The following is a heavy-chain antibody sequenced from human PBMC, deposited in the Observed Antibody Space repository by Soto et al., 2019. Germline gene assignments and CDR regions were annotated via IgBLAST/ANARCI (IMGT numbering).Heavy chain of an antibody. Sequence: EVQLVESGGGLVQPGGSLRLSCEASRGAFGDYWMHWVRQAPGKGLVWVSRINRDANDIIYADSVKGRFTASRDNDKNMVFLQMNSLIVEDTAVYYLARDVPHNWFDSWGKGTLVTVSS. V-gene: IGHV3-74*01. CDR2: INRDANDI. CDR3: ARDVPHNWFDS. J-gene: IGHJ5*01. D-gene: IGHD3-10*02. CDR1: RGAFGDYW.